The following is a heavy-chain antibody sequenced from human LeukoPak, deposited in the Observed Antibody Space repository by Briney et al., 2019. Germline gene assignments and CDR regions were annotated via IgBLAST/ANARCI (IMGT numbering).Heavy chain of an antibody. CDR2: INAGNGNI. Sequence: ASVKVSCKASGYTFTTYAMHWVRQAPGQRLEWMGWINAGNGNIKYSQKFQGRVTITRDTSASTAYMELSSLRSEDTAVYYCARESEQLWQPRGPDYFDYWGQGTLVTVSS. CDR1: GYTFTTYA. D-gene: IGHD5-18*01. CDR3: ARESEQLWQPRGPDYFDY. V-gene: IGHV1-3*01. J-gene: IGHJ4*02.